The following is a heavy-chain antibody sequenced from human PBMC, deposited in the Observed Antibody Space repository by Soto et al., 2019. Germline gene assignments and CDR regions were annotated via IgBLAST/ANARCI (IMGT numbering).Heavy chain of an antibody. Sequence: QMQLVQSGAEVKKPGSSVKVSCKASGGTLSSFINYPINWVRQAPGQGLEWMGGIVPNVGTVNYAQKFQGRVTITADKSTGTAYMEVSSLRSEDTDLYYCARRDTSGFLRYFDNWGQGTLVTVSS. D-gene: IGHD3-3*01. V-gene: IGHV1-69*06. CDR3: ARRDTSGFLRYFDN. J-gene: IGHJ4*02. CDR2: IVPNVGTV. CDR1: GGTLSSFINYP.